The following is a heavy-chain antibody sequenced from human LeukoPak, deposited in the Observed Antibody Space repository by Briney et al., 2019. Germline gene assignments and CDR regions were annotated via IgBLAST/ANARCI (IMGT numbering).Heavy chain of an antibody. D-gene: IGHD4-17*01. J-gene: IGHJ4*02. CDR2: ISKDGSNE. CDR1: EFSFSNYY. CDR3: ARENYGDLS. V-gene: IGHV3-30-3*01. Sequence: PGGSLRLSCAASEFSFSNYYMRWVRQAPGKGLEWVATISKDGSNEYYAGSVKGRFTISRDKSKNTLYLQMNSLRGEDTAVYYCARENYGDLSWGQGILVTVSS.